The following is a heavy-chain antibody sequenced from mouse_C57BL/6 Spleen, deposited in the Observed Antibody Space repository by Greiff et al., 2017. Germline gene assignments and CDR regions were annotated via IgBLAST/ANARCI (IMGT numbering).Heavy chain of an antibody. CDR3: ASDGSSLGLYAMDY. J-gene: IGHJ4*01. CDR1: GYTFTDYN. D-gene: IGHD1-1*01. CDR2: INPNNGGT. V-gene: IGHV1-22*01. Sequence: VQLQQSGPELVKPGASVKMSCKASGYTFTDYNMHWVKQSHGKSLEWIGYINPNNGGTSYNQKFKGKATLTVNKSSSTAYMELRSLTSEDSAVYYWASDGSSLGLYAMDYWGQGTSVTVSS.